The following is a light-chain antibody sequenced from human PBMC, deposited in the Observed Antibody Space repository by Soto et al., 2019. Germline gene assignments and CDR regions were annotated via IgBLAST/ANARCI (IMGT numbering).Light chain of an antibody. CDR3: AAWDDSRNGQV. CDR1: SSNIGSNN. V-gene: IGLV1-44*01. J-gene: IGLJ3*02. CDR2: SNN. Sequence: QSVLTQPPSASGTPGQRVTISCSGSSSNIGSNNVNWYQQLPGTAPKLLIYSNNQRPSGVPDRFSGSKSCTQASLAISGRQSDDEADYYCAAWDDSRNGQVFGGGTKLTVL.